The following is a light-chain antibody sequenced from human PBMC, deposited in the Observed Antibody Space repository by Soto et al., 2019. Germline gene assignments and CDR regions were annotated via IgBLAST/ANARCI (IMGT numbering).Light chain of an antibody. Sequence: QSALTQPASVSGSPGQSITVSCTGSSNDVGYSNYVSWYQQHAGKAPKLMIYEVNHRPSGVSDRFSGSKSGNTASLTIPGLQAEDEADYYCSSYSNTTTRYVFGAGTKVTVL. V-gene: IGLV2-14*01. CDR2: EVN. CDR1: SNDVGYSNY. J-gene: IGLJ1*01. CDR3: SSYSNTTTRYV.